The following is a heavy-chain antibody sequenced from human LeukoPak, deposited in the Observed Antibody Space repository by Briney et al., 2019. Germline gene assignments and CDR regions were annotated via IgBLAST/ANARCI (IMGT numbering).Heavy chain of an antibody. CDR1: GFTFSSYG. J-gene: IGHJ4*02. Sequence: PGGSLRLSCAASGFTFSSYGMHWVRQAPGKGLEWVAVISYDGSNKYYADSVKGRFTISRDNSKNTLYLQMNSLRAEDTAVYYCATPRRAVAGKAHPLDYWGQGTLVTVSS. CDR3: ATPRRAVAGKAHPLDY. CDR2: ISYDGSNK. D-gene: IGHD6-19*01. V-gene: IGHV3-30*03.